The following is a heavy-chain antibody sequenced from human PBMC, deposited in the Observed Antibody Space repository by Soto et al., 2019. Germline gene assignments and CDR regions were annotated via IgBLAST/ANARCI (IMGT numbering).Heavy chain of an antibody. CDR1: GGSISSSSYY. Sequence: QLQLQEWGPGLVKPSETLSLTCTVSGGSISSSSYYWGWIRQPPGKGLEWIGSIYYSGSTYYNPSLKSRVPISVDTSKNQFSLKLSSVTAADTAVYYCARHQSHSSSYVDPWGQGTLVTVSS. D-gene: IGHD6-13*01. J-gene: IGHJ5*02. V-gene: IGHV4-39*01. CDR3: ARHQSHSSSYVDP. CDR2: IYYSGST.